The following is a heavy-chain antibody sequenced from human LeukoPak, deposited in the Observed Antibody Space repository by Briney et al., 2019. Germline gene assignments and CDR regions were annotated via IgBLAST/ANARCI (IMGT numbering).Heavy chain of an antibody. CDR2: INHSGST. D-gene: IGHD6-13*01. V-gene: IGHV4-34*01. Sequence: SETLSLTCAVYGGSFSGYYWSWIRQPPGEGLEWIGEINHSGSTNYNPSLKSRVTISVDTSKNQFSLKLSSVTAADTAVYYCARGSLAAGFDYWGQGTLVTVSS. J-gene: IGHJ4*02. CDR3: ARGSLAAGFDY. CDR1: GGSFSGYY.